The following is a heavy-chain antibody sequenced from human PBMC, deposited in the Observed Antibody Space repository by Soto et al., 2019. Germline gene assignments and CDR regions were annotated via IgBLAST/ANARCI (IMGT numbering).Heavy chain of an antibody. J-gene: IGHJ6*02. CDR1: GGTFSSYA. CDR2: IIPIFGTA. D-gene: IGHD2-2*01. V-gene: IGHV1-69*01. CDR3: ARGWGYIVVVDYYYYGMDV. Sequence: QVQLVQSGAEVQKPGSSVKVSCKASGGTFSSYAISWVRQAPGQGLEWMGGIIPIFGTANYAQKFQGRVTITADESTSTAYMELSSLRSEDTAVYYCARGWGYIVVVDYYYYGMDVWGQGTTVTVSS.